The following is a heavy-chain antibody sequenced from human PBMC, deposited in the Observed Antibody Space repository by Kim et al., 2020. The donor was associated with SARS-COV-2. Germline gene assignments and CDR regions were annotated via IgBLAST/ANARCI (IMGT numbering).Heavy chain of an antibody. CDR3: ARGWVGITYTYYGMDV. J-gene: IGHJ6*02. CDR1: DGSFSDYY. CDR2: INHSGSA. Sequence: SETLSLTCGVYDGSFSDYYWSWIRQPPGKGLEWIGEINHSGSANYNPSLKSRVTISVDTSKNQFSLNLNSVTAADTGVYHCARGWVGITYTYYGMDVWG. V-gene: IGHV4-34*01. D-gene: IGHD3-10*01.